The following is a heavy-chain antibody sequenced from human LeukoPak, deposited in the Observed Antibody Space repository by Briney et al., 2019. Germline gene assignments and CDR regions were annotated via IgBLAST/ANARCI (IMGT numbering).Heavy chain of an antibody. J-gene: IGHJ3*02. Sequence: PSETLSLTCTVSGGSINTYYWSWIRQSAGKGLEWIGRIYTSGSTNYNPSLKSRVTMSVDTSKNQFSLKLSSVTAADTAVYYCARARDCGNTDCFNDIWGQGTMVTVSS. CDR1: GGSINTYY. D-gene: IGHD2-2*01. V-gene: IGHV4-4*07. CDR2: IYTSGST. CDR3: ARARDCGNTDCFNDI.